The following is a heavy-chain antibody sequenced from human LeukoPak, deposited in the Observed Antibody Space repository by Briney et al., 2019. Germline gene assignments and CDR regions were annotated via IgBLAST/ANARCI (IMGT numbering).Heavy chain of an antibody. CDR1: GYDFINYG. V-gene: IGHV1-18*01. D-gene: IGHD6-6*01. CDR3: ARGGPFPSSSSSREYYLDY. J-gene: IGHJ4*02. CDR2: RSIYNGNT. Sequence: ASVKVSCKASGYDFINYGISWVRQAPGQGLEWMGWRSIYNGNTDYKLQGRVTMTTDTSTNKAYMEVRSLRSDDTAVYYCARGGPFPSSSSSREYYLDYWGQGTLVTVSS.